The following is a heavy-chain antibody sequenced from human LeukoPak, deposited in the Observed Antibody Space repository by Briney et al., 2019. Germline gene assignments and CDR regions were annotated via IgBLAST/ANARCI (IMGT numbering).Heavy chain of an antibody. Sequence: GESLQISCKGSGYSFTSCWIGWVRQMPGKGLEWMGIIYPGDSDTRYSPSFQGQVTISADKSISTAYLQWSSLKASDTAMYYCARHPLAYCGGDCYPNWFDPWGQGTLVTVSS. V-gene: IGHV5-51*01. CDR2: IYPGDSDT. D-gene: IGHD2-21*02. CDR3: ARHPLAYCGGDCYPNWFDP. CDR1: GYSFTSCW. J-gene: IGHJ5*02.